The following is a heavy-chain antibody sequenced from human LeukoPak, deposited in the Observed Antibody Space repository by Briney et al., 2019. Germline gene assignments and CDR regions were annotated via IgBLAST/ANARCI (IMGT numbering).Heavy chain of an antibody. CDR1: GYTFTGYY. V-gene: IGHV1-2*02. CDR2: INPNSGGT. CDR3: AREGMVRGSRYYYMDV. Sequence: ASVKVSCKASGYTFTGYYIHWVRQAPGQGLEWMGWINPNSGGTNYAQKFQGRVTMTRDTSISTAYMELSRLRSDDTAVYYCAREGMVRGSRYYYMDVWGKGTTVTVSS. D-gene: IGHD3-10*01. J-gene: IGHJ6*03.